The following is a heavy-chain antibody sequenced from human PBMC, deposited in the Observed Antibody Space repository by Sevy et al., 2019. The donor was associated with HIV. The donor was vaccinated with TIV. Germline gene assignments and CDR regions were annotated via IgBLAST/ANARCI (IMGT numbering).Heavy chain of an antibody. CDR1: GGSISSYY. J-gene: IGHJ4*02. D-gene: IGHD6-13*01. V-gene: IGHV4-59*01. CDR2: IYYSGST. Sequence: SETLSLTCTVSGGSISSYYWSWIRHPPGKGLEWIGYIYYSGSTNYNPSLKSRVTISVDTSKNQFSLKLGSVTAADTAVYYCARQQLTLVIDYWGQGTLVTVSS. CDR3: ARQQLTLVIDY.